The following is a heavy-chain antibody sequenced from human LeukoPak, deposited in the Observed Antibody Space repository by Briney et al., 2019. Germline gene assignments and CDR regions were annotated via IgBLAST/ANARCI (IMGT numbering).Heavy chain of an antibody. V-gene: IGHV3-21*01. Sequence: AGGSLRLSCAASGFTFSPYNMNWVRQAPGKGLEWVSSISGSGNYIHYADSLKGRFTISRDNAKNSLYLQMNSLRAEDTAVYYCARVDGGNWGQGTLVTVSS. J-gene: IGHJ4*02. CDR3: ARVDGGN. D-gene: IGHD5-24*01. CDR1: GFTFSPYN. CDR2: ISGSGNYI.